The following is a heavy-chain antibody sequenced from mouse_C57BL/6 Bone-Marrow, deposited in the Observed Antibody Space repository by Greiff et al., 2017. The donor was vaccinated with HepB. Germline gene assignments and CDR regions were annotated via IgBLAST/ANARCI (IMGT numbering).Heavy chain of an antibody. CDR3: TTLLRSWFAY. CDR1: GFNIKDDY. V-gene: IGHV14-4*01. CDR2: IDPENGDT. D-gene: IGHD1-1*01. Sequence: EVQLQQSGAELVRPGASVKLSCTASGFNIKDDYMHWVKQRPEQGLEWIGWIDPENGDTEYASKFQGKATITADTSSNTAYLQLSILTSEDTAVYYCTTLLRSWFAYWGQGTLVTVSA. J-gene: IGHJ3*01.